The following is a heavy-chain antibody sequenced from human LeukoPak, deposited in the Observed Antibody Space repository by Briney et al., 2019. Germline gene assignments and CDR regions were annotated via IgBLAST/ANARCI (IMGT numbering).Heavy chain of an antibody. CDR1: GFTFSSYG. CDR2: IRYDGSNK. Sequence: GGSLRLSCAASGFTFSSYGMHWVRQAPGKGLEWVAFIRYDGSNKYYADSVKGRFTISRDNSNNTLYLQMNSLRAEDTAVYYCAKGILRYGDYPNWGQGTLVTVSS. D-gene: IGHD4-17*01. V-gene: IGHV3-30*02. J-gene: IGHJ4*02. CDR3: AKGILRYGDYPN.